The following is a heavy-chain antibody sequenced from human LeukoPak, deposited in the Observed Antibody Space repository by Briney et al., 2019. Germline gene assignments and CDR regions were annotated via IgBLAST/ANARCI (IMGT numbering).Heavy chain of an antibody. J-gene: IGHJ4*02. V-gene: IGHV4-59*01. CDR3: ARSTYYYGLGRRYYFDY. CDR2: IYYSGST. CDR1: GGSISSYY. D-gene: IGHD3-10*01. Sequence: SETLSLTCTVSGGSISSYYWSWIRQPPGKGLEWIGYIYYSGSTNYNPSLKSRVTISVDTSKNQFSLKLSSVTAADTAVYYCARSTYYYGLGRRYYFDYWGQGTLVTVSS.